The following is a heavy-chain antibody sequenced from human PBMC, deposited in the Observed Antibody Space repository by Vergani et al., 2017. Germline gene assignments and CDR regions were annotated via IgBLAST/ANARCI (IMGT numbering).Heavy chain of an antibody. Sequence: QVQLVESGGGLVKPGGSLRLSCAASGFTFSDYYMSWIRQAPGKGLEWVSYISSSSSYTNYADSVKGRFTNTRDNAKNSLYLQMNSLRPEDTAVDYCARDSAAAHQKYYYYYYMDVWGKGTTVTVSS. J-gene: IGHJ6*03. CDR2: ISSSSSYT. CDR3: ARDSAAAHQKYYYYYYMDV. D-gene: IGHD2-2*01. CDR1: GFTFSDYY. V-gene: IGHV3-11*06.